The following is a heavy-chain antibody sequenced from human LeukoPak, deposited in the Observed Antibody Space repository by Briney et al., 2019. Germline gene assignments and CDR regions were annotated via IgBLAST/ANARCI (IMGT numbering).Heavy chain of an antibody. D-gene: IGHD1-1*01. J-gene: IGHJ4*02. CDR1: GSTFSDYY. V-gene: IGHV1-2*02. CDR3: QQLTRGY. CDR2: INPKSGAT. Sequence: ASVKVSCKASGSTFSDYYLHWVRQAPGQGLEWMGSINPKSGATTYAQKFQGRVTMTRDTSIITAYLELSRLTSDDTAVYYCQQLTRGYWGQGTLVTVSP.